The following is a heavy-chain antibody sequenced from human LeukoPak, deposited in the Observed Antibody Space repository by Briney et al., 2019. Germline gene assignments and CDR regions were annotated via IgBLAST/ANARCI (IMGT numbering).Heavy chain of an antibody. D-gene: IGHD2-2*02. CDR2: IIPIFGTA. CDR1: GGTFSSYA. CDR3: ARDRAAVGYKYYFDY. V-gene: IGHV1-69*13. J-gene: IGHJ4*02. Sequence: ASVKVSCKASGGTFSSYAISWVRQAPGQGLEWMGGIIPIFGTANYAQKFQGRVTITADESTSTAYMELSSLRSEDTAVYYCARDRAAVGYKYYFDYWGQGTLVTVSS.